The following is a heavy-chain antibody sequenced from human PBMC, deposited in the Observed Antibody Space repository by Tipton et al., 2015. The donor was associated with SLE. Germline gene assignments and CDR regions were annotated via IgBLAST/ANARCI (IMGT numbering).Heavy chain of an antibody. D-gene: IGHD3-3*01. CDR1: GGSISSSSYY. CDR3: ARAGPLAFWI. CDR2: IYYSGST. V-gene: IGHV4-39*07. Sequence: GLVKPSETLSLTCTVSGGSISSSSYYWDWIRQPPGKGLEWIGNIYYSGSTYYSPSPKSRVTISIDTSKNQFSLKLNSVTAADTAVYYCARAGPLAFWIWGQGTMVTVSS. J-gene: IGHJ3*02.